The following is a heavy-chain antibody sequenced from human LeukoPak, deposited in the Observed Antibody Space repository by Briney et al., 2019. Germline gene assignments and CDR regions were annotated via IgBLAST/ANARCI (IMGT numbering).Heavy chain of an antibody. CDR1: GFTFSDYY. CDR2: SNSAGTI. CDR3: ATTHGDFDWLMYY. J-gene: IGHJ4*02. Sequence: GGSLRLSCAASGFTFSDYYMNWIRQAPGKGLEWVSYSNSAGTIYYADSVKGRFTISRDNAKNSLYLQMNSLRAEDTAVYYCATTHGDFDWLMYYWGQGTLVTVSS. V-gene: IGHV3-11*04. D-gene: IGHD3-9*01.